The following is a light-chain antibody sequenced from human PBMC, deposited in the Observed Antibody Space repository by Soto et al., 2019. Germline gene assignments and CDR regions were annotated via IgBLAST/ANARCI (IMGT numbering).Light chain of an antibody. CDR1: SSDVGGYNY. CDR2: EVS. V-gene: IGLV2-14*01. Sequence: QSALTQPASVSGSPGQSITISCTGTSSDVGGYNYVSWYQQHPGKAPKLMIHEVSDRPSGVSNRFSGSKSGNTASLTISGLQAEDEADYYCSSYTGISTPYVFGTGTKVTLL. J-gene: IGLJ1*01. CDR3: SSYTGISTPYV.